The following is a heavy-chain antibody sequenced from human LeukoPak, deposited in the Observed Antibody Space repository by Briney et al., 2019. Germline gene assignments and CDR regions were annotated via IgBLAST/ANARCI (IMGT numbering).Heavy chain of an antibody. CDR1: GGTFSSYA. J-gene: IGHJ4*02. Sequence: SVKVSCKASGGTFSSYAISWVRQAPGQGLEWMGRIIPILGIANYAQKFQGRVTITADKSTSTAYMELSSLRSEDTAVYYCARSSNYGSSHYFDYWGQGTLVTISS. D-gene: IGHD3-10*01. CDR3: ARSSNYGSSHYFDY. CDR2: IIPILGIA. V-gene: IGHV1-69*04.